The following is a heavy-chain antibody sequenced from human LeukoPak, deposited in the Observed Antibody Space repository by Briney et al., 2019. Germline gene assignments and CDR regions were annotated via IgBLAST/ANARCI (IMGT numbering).Heavy chain of an antibody. CDR1: GFTFSHYW. CDR2: INQDGSVK. J-gene: IGHJ4*02. V-gene: IGHV3-7*01. CDR3: SRSLEY. Sequence: GGSLRLSCTASGFTFSHYWMDWVRQAPGKGLGWGANINQDGSVKSYVDSVKGRFTISRDNTKNSLSLRMDSLRDDDTAVYYCSRSLEYSGQGTLVTVSS.